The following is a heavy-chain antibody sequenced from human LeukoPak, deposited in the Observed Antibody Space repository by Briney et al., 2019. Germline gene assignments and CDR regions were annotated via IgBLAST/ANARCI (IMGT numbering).Heavy chain of an antibody. CDR2: ISSSSSYI. Sequence: GGSLRLSYAASGFTFSSYSMNWVRQAPGKGLEWVSSISSSSSYIYYADSVKGRFTISRDNAKNSLYLQMNSLRAEDTAVYYCARARVPAATLALYYYMDVWGKGTTVTVSS. V-gene: IGHV3-21*01. CDR3: ARARVPAATLALYYYMDV. J-gene: IGHJ6*03. CDR1: GFTFSSYS. D-gene: IGHD2-2*01.